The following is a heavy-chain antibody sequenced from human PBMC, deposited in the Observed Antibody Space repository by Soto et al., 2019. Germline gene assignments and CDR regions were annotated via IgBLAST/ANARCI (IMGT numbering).Heavy chain of an antibody. Sequence: QVHLVQSGAEVKKPGASVKVSCQASGYTFTSYGISWVRQAPGQGLEWMGWISAYSGNTNFAREFRGKVTMPTDTATGTVYMELGSLTSDDTAVYYCARHAGNLCTIPSCDSSLGHNWFDPWGQGTLVTVSS. CDR2: ISAYSGNT. CDR3: ARHAGNLCTIPSCDSSLGHNWFDP. D-gene: IGHD2-2*01. CDR1: GYTFTSYG. J-gene: IGHJ5*02. V-gene: IGHV1-18*01.